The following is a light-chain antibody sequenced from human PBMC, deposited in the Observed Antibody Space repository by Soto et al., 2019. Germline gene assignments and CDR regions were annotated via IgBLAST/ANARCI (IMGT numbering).Light chain of an antibody. CDR3: QRYGSSPPYT. CDR1: QSVSSSY. CDR2: GAY. J-gene: IGKJ2*01. Sequence: EIVLTQSPGTLSLSPGERATLCCRASQSVSSSYLAWYQQKPGQAPRLLIYGAYNRATGIPDRFSASGSGTDFTLTISRLEPEDFAVYYCQRYGSSPPYTVGQGTKLEIK. V-gene: IGKV3-20*01.